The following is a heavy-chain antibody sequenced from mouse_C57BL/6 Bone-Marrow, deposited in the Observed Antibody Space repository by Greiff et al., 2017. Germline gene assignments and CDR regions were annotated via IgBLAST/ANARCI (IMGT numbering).Heavy chain of an antibody. CDR1: GFTFSSYA. Sequence: DVKLVESGGGLVKPGGSLKLSCAASGFTFSSYAMSWVRQTPEKRLEWVATISDGGSYTYYPDNVKGRFTISRDNAKNNLYLQMSLLKSEDTAMYYCARVTIVGFDYWGQGTTLTVSS. V-gene: IGHV5-4*03. CDR2: ISDGGSYT. D-gene: IGHD2-12*01. J-gene: IGHJ2*01. CDR3: ARVTIVGFDY.